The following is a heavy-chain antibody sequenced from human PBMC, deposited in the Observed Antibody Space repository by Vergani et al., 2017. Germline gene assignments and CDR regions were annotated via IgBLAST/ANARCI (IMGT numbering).Heavy chain of an antibody. Sequence: EVQLVQSGAEVKKPGESLKISCKGSGYSFTSYWIGWVRQMPGKGLEWMGIIYPGDSDTRYSPSFQGQVTISADKSISTAYLQWSSLKASDTAMYYCARDPIDKLRYFDWLALYYYGMDVWGQGTTVTVSS. J-gene: IGHJ6*02. V-gene: IGHV5-51*01. CDR1: GYSFTSYW. CDR2: IYPGDSDT. D-gene: IGHD3-9*01. CDR3: ARDPIDKLRYFDWLALYYYGMDV.